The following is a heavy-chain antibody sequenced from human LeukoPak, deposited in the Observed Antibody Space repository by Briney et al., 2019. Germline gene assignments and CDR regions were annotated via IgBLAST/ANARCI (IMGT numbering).Heavy chain of an antibody. Sequence: GGSLRLSCAASGFTFGSYDMIWVRQAPGKGLEWVSGISAGGGSTYYADSVKGRFTISRDNSKNTLFLQMSSLRAEDTAVYYCAKGSGSGWYGWFAPWGQGTLVTVSS. D-gene: IGHD6-19*01. CDR3: AKGSGSGWYGWFAP. CDR2: ISAGGGST. V-gene: IGHV3-23*01. CDR1: GFTFGSYD. J-gene: IGHJ5*02.